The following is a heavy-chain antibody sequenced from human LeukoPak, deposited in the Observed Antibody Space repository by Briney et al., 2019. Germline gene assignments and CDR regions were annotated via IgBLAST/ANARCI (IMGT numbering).Heavy chain of an antibody. CDR1: GGSISSSSYY. CDR3: ARDRLEYSSSSGGFDY. CDR2: IFYRGST. D-gene: IGHD6-6*01. Sequence: SETLSLTCTVSGGSISSSSYYWGWIRQPPGKGLEWIGSIFYRGSTYYNPSLKSRVTISIDTSKNQFSLKLTPVTAADTAVYYCARDRLEYSSSSGGFDYWGQGTLVSVSS. V-gene: IGHV4-39*07. J-gene: IGHJ4*02.